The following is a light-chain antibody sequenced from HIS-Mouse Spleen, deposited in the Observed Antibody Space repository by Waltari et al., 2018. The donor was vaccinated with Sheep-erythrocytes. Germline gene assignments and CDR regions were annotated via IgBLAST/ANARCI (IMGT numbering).Light chain of an antibody. CDR3: QQRSNWYT. V-gene: IGKV3-11*01. CDR2: DAS. J-gene: IGKJ2*01. CDR1: QSVSSY. Sequence: EIVLTQSPATLSLSPGERATLSCSASQSVSSYLAWYQQKPGQAPRLLLYDASNRATGIPARFSGSGSGTDFTLTISSLEPEDFAVYCCQQRSNWYTFGQGTKLEIK.